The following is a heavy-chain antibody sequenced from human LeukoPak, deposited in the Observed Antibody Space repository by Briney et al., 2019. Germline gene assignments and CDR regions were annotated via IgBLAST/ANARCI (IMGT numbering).Heavy chain of an antibody. CDR2: IAISGTYI. Sequence: GGSLRLSCAASGFILSDYNMNWVRQAPGKGLEWVSFIAISGTYITYADSVKGRFTISRDNAKNSPYLQMNSLRVEDTAVYYCTRDLSATARAYDYWGQGTLVTVSS. J-gene: IGHJ4*02. CDR3: TRDLSATARAYDY. V-gene: IGHV3-21*01. CDR1: GFILSDYN. D-gene: IGHD1-26*01.